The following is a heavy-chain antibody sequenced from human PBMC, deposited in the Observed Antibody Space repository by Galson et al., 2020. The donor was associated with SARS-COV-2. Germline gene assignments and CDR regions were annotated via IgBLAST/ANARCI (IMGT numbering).Heavy chain of an antibody. V-gene: IGHV6-1*01. D-gene: IGHD6-13*01. CDR1: GDSVSSNSAA. CDR2: TYYRSQLST. Sequence: SQTLSLTCAISGDSVSSNSAAWTWIRQSPSRGLGRLGRTYYRSQLSTDYAVSVKSRLTINPDTSKDQFSLQLNSVTPEDTAIYYCAGGVAGAGSLQIWGQGTRVIVFS. CDR3: AGGVAGAGSLQI. J-gene: IGHJ3*02.